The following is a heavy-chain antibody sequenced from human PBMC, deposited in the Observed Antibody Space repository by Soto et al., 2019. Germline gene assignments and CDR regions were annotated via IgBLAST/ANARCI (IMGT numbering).Heavy chain of an antibody. V-gene: IGHV3-30*18. CDR1: GFTFSSYG. J-gene: IGHJ5*02. D-gene: IGHD3-3*01. CDR3: AKDPRSGPVNWFDP. CDR2: ISYDGSNK. Sequence: GGSLRLSCAASGFTFSSYGMHWVRQAPGKGLEWVAVISYDGSNKYYADSVKGRFTISRDNSKNTLYLQMNSLRAEDTAVYYCAKDPRSGPVNWFDPWGQGTLVTVSS.